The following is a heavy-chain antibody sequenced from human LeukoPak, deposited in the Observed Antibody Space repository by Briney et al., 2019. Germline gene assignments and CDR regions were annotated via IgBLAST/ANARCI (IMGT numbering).Heavy chain of an antibody. J-gene: IGHJ4*02. Sequence: RGSLRLSWAASGFTFSSYWMSWVRQAPGKGLEWVANIKQDGWEKYYGDSVKGRFTIPRDNAKNALYLQMNSLRVEHTAVYYCARDESGYYYDSSGLEEADYWGQGTLVTVSS. CDR3: ARDESGYYYDSSGLEEADY. CDR1: GFTFSSYW. V-gene: IGHV3-7*05. CDR2: IKQDGWEK. D-gene: IGHD3-22*01.